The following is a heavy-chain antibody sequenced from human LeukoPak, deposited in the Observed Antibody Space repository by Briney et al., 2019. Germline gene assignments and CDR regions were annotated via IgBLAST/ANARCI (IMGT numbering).Heavy chain of an antibody. J-gene: IGHJ4*02. D-gene: IGHD5-12*01. CDR2: ISGSGGST. Sequence: GGSLRLSCAASGFTFSSYAMSWVRQAPGKGLEWVSAISGSGGSTYYADSVKGRFTISRDNSKNTLYLQMNSLRAEDTAVYYCAKDRYSYGQYSGYDRYFDYWGQGTLVTVSS. CDR3: AKDRYSYGQYSGYDRYFDY. CDR1: GFTFSSYA. V-gene: IGHV3-23*01.